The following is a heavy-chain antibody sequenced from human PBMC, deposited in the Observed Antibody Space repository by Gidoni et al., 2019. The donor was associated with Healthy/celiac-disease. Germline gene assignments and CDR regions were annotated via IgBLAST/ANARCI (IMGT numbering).Heavy chain of an antibody. D-gene: IGHD6-19*01. Sequence: EVQLVESGGGLVKPGGSLRLSCAASAFTFSSYRMNWVRQAPWKGLAWVSSISSSSSYIYYADSVKGRFTISRDNAKNSLYLQMNSLRAEDTAVYYCARVGSGWYRGYYYYGMDVWGQGTTVTVSS. CDR2: ISSSSSYI. V-gene: IGHV3-21*01. J-gene: IGHJ6*02. CDR1: AFTFSSYR. CDR3: ARVGSGWYRGYYYYGMDV.